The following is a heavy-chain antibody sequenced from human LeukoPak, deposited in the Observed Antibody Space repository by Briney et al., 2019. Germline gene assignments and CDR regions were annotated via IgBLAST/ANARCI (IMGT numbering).Heavy chain of an antibody. Sequence: GGSLRLSCAVSGITLSNYGMSWVRQAPGKGLEWVAGISDSGGSTNYADSVKGRYTISRDNPKNTLYLQMNSLRAEDTAVYFCAKRGIVIRAVIIVGFHKEAYYFDYWGQGALVTVSS. CDR3: AKRGIVIRAVIIVGFHKEAYYFDY. D-gene: IGHD3-10*01. CDR1: GITLSNYG. CDR2: ISDSGGST. V-gene: IGHV3-23*01. J-gene: IGHJ4*02.